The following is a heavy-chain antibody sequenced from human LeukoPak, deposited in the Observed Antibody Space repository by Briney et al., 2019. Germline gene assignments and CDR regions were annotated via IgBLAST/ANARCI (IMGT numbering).Heavy chain of an antibody. CDR3: ARGGWLVK. D-gene: IGHD6-19*01. J-gene: IGHJ4*02. CDR2: IIPDSGDT. V-gene: IGHV1-2*02. Sequence: GASVKVSCKASGYTFTGYYIHWVRQAPGQGLELMGCIIPDSGDTIYAQSFQGRVTMTRDTSISTAYTELNRLRCDDTAVYYCARGGWLVKWGQGTLVTVSS. CDR1: GYTFTGYY.